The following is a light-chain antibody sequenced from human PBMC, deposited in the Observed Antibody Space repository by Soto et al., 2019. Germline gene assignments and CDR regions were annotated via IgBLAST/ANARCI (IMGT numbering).Light chain of an antibody. Sequence: EMVMTQSPATLSVSPGERATLSCRASQSVSSNLAWYQQKPGQAPRLLIYGASARATGIPARFSGSGSGTEVTITISSLQSEDFAVYYCQQYNNWPPGTFGQGTKVEIK. J-gene: IGKJ1*01. CDR2: GAS. CDR1: QSVSSN. CDR3: QQYNNWPPGT. V-gene: IGKV3-15*01.